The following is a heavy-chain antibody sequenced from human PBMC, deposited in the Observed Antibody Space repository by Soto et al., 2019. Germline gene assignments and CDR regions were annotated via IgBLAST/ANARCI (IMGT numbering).Heavy chain of an antibody. D-gene: IGHD3-10*01. CDR2: IYCSGPT. Sequence: QVQLQESGPGLVKPSQTLSLTCTVSGASISRCENYWSWIRQRPGQGLEWIGYIYCSGPTYYNPSLKSLVTMSLATSKNQRTLKLSSVTAADTAVYFCARDKCGELIKGSGMDVWGQGTTVTVSS. CDR3: ARDKCGELIKGSGMDV. J-gene: IGHJ6*02. V-gene: IGHV4-31*01. CDR1: GASISRCENY.